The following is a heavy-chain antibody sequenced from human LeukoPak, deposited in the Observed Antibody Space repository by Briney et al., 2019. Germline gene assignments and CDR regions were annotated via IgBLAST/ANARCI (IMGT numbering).Heavy chain of an antibody. J-gene: IGHJ4*02. CDR1: GYTFSSYD. D-gene: IGHD2-2*01. Sequence: GASVKVSCKASGYTFSSYDINWVRQAAGHGLEWMGWMNPKTGNTGFSQKFQGRVTITRDTSISTAYMELSRLTSEDTGVYYCTRGLPRDGLVVIAAANEYWGQGSLVTVSS. CDR3: TRGLPRDGLVVIAAANEY. V-gene: IGHV1-8*03. CDR2: MNPKTGNT.